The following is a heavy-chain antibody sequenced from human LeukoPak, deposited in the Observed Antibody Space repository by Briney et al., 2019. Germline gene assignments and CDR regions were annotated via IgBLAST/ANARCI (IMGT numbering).Heavy chain of an antibody. J-gene: IGHJ4*02. D-gene: IGHD5-18*01. CDR3: ASGYRFGN. V-gene: IGHV1-2*02. Sequence: ASVKVSCKATGYTFTGYYMHWVRQAPGQGLEWMGWINPNSGATDYAQNFQGRVTLTRDTSISTAYMELSRLRSDDTAVYYCASGYRFGNWGQGTLVTVSS. CDR1: GYTFTGYY. CDR2: INPNSGAT.